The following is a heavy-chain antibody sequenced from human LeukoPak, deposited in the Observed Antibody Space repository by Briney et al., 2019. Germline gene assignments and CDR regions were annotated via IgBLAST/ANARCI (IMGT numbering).Heavy chain of an antibody. V-gene: IGHV5-51*01. CDR1: GYSFTSYW. J-gene: IGHJ6*04. CDR3: ARLDTMIRGVIIHYFYGMDV. Sequence: GESLKISCKGSGYSFTSYWIGWVRQVPGKGVGWMGIIYPGDSDARYSPSFQGQVTISADRSISTAYLQWSSLKASDTAIYYCARLDTMIRGVIIHYFYGMDVWGKGTTVTVSS. D-gene: IGHD3-10*01. CDR2: IYPGDSDA.